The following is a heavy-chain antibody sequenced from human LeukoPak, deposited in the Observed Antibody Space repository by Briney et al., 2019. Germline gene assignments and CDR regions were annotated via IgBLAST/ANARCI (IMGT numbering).Heavy chain of an antibody. Sequence: PGGSLRLSCAVSGFTFSSYVMTWVRQAPGQGLEWVSAISGSGVSTYYADSVKGRFTISRDNSRNTLYLQMDSLRAEDTALYYCAKAPSYDSSGYYSDYWGQGTLVTVSS. V-gene: IGHV3-23*01. J-gene: IGHJ4*02. CDR2: ISGSGVST. CDR3: AKAPSYDSSGYYSDY. CDR1: GFTFSSYV. D-gene: IGHD3-22*01.